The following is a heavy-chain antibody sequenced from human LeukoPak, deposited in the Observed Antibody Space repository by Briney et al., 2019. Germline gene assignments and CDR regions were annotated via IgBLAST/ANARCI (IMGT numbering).Heavy chain of an antibody. CDR1: GGTFSSYA. CDR3: ASSVVNCSGGSCYLDY. CDR2: IIPILGIA. Sequence: SVKVSCKASGGTFSSYAISWVRQAPGQGLERMGRIIPILGIANYAQKFQGRVTITADKSTSTAYMELSSLRSEDTAVYYCASSVVNCSGGSCYLDYWGQGTLVTVSS. J-gene: IGHJ4*02. D-gene: IGHD2-15*01. V-gene: IGHV1-69*04.